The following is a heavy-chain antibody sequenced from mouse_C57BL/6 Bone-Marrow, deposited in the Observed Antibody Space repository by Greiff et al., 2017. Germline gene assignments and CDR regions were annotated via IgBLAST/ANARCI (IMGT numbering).Heavy chain of an antibody. CDR3: ARTTTVGLYNWCFDV. V-gene: IGHV1-66*01. CDR2: IYPGRGNT. J-gene: IGHJ1*03. CDR1: GYSFTSYY. Sequence: QVQLKQSGPELVKPGASVKISCKASGYSFTSYYIHWVKQRPGQGLEWIGRIYPGRGNTKYNEKFKGKATLTADTSSSTAYLQLSSLTSEDSAVYYCARTTTVGLYNWCFDVWGTGTTVTVSS. D-gene: IGHD1-1*01.